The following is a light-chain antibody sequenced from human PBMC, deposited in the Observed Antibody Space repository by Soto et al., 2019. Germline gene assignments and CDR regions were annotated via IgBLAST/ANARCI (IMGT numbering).Light chain of an antibody. J-gene: IGLJ1*01. Sequence: QSVLTQPRSVSGSPGQSVTVSCIGTRSDVGDYNSVSWYQQHPGKAPKLMIYDVSKRPSGVPDRFSGSKSGNTASLTISGLQAEDEADYYCCSYVGSYSYVFGIGTKLTVL. CDR2: DVS. V-gene: IGLV2-11*01. CDR1: RSDVGDYNS. CDR3: CSYVGSYSYV.